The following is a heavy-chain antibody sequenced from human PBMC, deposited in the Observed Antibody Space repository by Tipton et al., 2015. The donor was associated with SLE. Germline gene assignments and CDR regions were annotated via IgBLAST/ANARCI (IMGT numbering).Heavy chain of an antibody. V-gene: IGHV1-18*01. D-gene: IGHD6-19*01. Sequence: QSGAEVKKPGASVKVSCKASGFTFTSYGIGWVRRAPGQGLEWMGWISAYNGNTDYAQKLQGRVTMTTDTSTSTAYMELRSLRSEDTAVYYCAIAVAGTLFFDYWGQGALVTVSS. J-gene: IGHJ4*02. CDR2: ISAYNGNT. CDR3: AIAVAGTLFFDY. CDR1: GFTFTSYG.